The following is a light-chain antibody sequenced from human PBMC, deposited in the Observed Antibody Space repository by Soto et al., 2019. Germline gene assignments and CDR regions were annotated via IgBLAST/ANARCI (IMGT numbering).Light chain of an antibody. CDR1: SSDVGGYNY. V-gene: IGLV2-11*01. Sequence: QSARTQPRSVSGSPGQSVTISCTGTSSDVGGYNYVSWYQQHPGKAPKLMIYDVTKRPSGVPDRFSGSKSGTTASLTISGLQAEDEADYYCCSFAGGNSFAFGTGTKLTVL. CDR2: DVT. J-gene: IGLJ1*01. CDR3: CSFAGGNSFA.